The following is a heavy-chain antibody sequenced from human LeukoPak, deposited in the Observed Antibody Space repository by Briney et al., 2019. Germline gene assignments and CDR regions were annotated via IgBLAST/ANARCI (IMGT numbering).Heavy chain of an antibody. J-gene: IGHJ4*02. CDR2: IYYSGST. Sequence: PSETLSLTCTVSGGSISSGGYYWSWIRQHPGKGLEWIGYIYYSGSTYYNPSLKSRVTISVDTSKNQFSLKLSSETAADTAVYYCARRYYDSSGYYYYFDYWGQGTLVTVSS. V-gene: IGHV4-31*03. CDR1: GGSISSGGYY. CDR3: ARRYYDSSGYYYYFDY. D-gene: IGHD3-22*01.